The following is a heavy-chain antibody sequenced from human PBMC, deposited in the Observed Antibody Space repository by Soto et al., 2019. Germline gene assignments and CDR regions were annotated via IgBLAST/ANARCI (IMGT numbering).Heavy chain of an antibody. V-gene: IGHV3-23*01. Sequence: GGSLRLSCAASGFTFSSYAMSWVRQAPGKGLEWVSVMSISGGGTYYADSVKGRFTISRDNSKNTLYLQMNSLRAEDTAAYYCAKDQLYIRGVIHNWFDPWGQGTLVTVSS. CDR2: MSISGGGT. CDR3: AKDQLYIRGVIHNWFDP. CDR1: GFTFSSYA. D-gene: IGHD3-10*02. J-gene: IGHJ5*02.